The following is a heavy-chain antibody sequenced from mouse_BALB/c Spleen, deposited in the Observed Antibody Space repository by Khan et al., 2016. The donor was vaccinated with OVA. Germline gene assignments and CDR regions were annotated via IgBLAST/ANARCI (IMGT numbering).Heavy chain of an antibody. J-gene: IGHJ2*01. V-gene: IGHV2-9*02. D-gene: IGHD1-3*01. CDR2: IWAGGST. Sequence: QMQLEESGPGLVAPSQSLSITCTVSGFSLTSYGVHWVRQSPGKGLEWLGVIWAGGSTNYNSALMSRLTISKDKSKSPVFLKVNSLQNDDKAMYYCARLEDIWGQGTTLTVSS. CDR1: GFSLTSYG. CDR3: ARLEDI.